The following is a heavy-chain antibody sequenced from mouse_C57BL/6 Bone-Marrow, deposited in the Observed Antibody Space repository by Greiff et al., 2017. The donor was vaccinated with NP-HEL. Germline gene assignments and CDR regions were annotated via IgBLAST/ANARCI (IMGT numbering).Heavy chain of an antibody. Sequence: VQRVESGAELVKPGASVKMSCKASGYTFTSYWITWVKQRPGQGLEWIGDIYPGSGSTNYNEKFKSKATLTVDTSSSTAYMQLSSLTSEDSAVYYCARSLWLQGYYFDYWGQGTTLTVSS. CDR2: IYPGSGST. CDR3: ARSLWLQGYYFDY. V-gene: IGHV1-55*01. J-gene: IGHJ2*01. D-gene: IGHD2-2*01. CDR1: GYTFTSYW.